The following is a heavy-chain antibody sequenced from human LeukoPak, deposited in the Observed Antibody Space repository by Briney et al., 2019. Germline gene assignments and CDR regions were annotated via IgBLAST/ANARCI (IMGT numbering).Heavy chain of an antibody. D-gene: IGHD6-13*01. CDR3: ARDLRRAAAGLDY. J-gene: IGHJ4*02. Sequence: SGKLSCKASGGTFSSYAISWVRQAPGQGLGWMGGIIPIFGTANYAQKFQGRVTITADESTSKDYMELSSLRSEDTAVCYCARDLRRAAAGLDYWGQGSLVTVSS. CDR1: GGTFSSYA. V-gene: IGHV1-69*13. CDR2: IIPIFGTA.